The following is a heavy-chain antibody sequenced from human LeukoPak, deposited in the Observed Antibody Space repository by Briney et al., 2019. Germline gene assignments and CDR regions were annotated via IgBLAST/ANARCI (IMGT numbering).Heavy chain of an antibody. CDR2: IYNSGST. J-gene: IGHJ2*01. D-gene: IGHD3-10*02. Sequence: SETLSLTCNVSLGSISSYSWTWIRQPAGKGLEWIGRIYNSGSTNYDPSLESRVTMSVDTSKKQLSLKLSSVTAADTAVYYCARDALGMLGVWYLDLWGRGTLVTVSS. CDR1: LGSISSYS. V-gene: IGHV4-4*07. CDR3: ARDALGMLGVWYLDL.